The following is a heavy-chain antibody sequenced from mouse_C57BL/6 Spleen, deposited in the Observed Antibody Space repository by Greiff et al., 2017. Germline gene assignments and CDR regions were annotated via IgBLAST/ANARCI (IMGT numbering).Heavy chain of an antibody. V-gene: IGHV1-55*01. CDR1: GYTFTSYW. J-gene: IGHJ2*01. D-gene: IGHD2-5*01. CDR2: IYPGSGST. CDR3: ARKSNNVEECDY. Sequence: QVQLQQPGAELVKPGASVKMSCKASGYTFTSYWITWVKQRPGQGLEWIGDIYPGSGSTNYTEKFKSKATLTVDTSSSTAYMQLSSLTSEESAVYYCARKSNNVEECDYWGQGTTLTVSS.